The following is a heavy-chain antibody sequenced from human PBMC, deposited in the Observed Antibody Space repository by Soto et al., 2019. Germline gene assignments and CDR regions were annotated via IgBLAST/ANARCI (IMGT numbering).Heavy chain of an antibody. CDR2: VNPNSGDT. CDR3: ARVVPGAEAWFGP. CDR1: GYTFTDYY. Sequence: QVQLVQSGAEVKKPGASVKVSCKASGYTFTDYYMHWVRQAPGQGLEWLGWVNPNSGDTQYAQKFQGRVSMTTDTSTTTAYMELRSLRSDDTAVYYCARVVPGAEAWFGPWGQGTLVTVSS. V-gene: IGHV1-2*02. D-gene: IGHD2-2*01. J-gene: IGHJ5*02.